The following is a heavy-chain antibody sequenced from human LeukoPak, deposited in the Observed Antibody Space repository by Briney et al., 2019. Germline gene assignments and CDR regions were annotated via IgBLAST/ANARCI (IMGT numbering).Heavy chain of an antibody. D-gene: IGHD5-18*01. CDR1: GITVSTNY. CDR2: IYSGGTS. J-gene: IGHJ4*02. V-gene: IGHV3-53*01. CDR3: ARVKGGYSYGYYFDY. Sequence: GGSLRLSCAASGITVSTNYMNWVRQAPGKGLEWVSVIYSGGTSYYADSVKDRFTISRDSSKNTLYLQMNNLRAEDTAVYYCARVKGGYSYGYYFDYWGQGTLVTVSS.